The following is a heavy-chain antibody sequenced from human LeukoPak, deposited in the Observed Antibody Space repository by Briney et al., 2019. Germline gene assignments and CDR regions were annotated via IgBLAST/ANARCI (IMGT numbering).Heavy chain of an antibody. J-gene: IGHJ4*02. D-gene: IGHD3-3*01. Sequence: GRSLRLSCAASGFTFSDYAMHWVRQAPGKGLEWVSYISSSGTTIYYADSVKGRFTISRDNAKNSLYLQMNSLRAEDTAVYYCARDPITIFGVVDYWGQGTLVTVSS. CDR2: ISSSGTTI. CDR3: ARDPITIFGVVDY. CDR1: GFTFSDYA. V-gene: IGHV3-11*01.